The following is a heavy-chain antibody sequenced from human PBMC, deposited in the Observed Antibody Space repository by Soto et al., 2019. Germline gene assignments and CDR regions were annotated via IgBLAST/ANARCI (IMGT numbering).Heavy chain of an antibody. CDR1: GFTFSNAW. V-gene: IGHV3-15*01. CDR2: IKSKTDGGTK. CDR3: TTDAYYDFRSGYRENWFDP. D-gene: IGHD3-3*01. Sequence: EVQLVESGGGLVKPGGSLRLSCAASGFTFSNAWMSWVRQAPGKGLEWVGRIKSKTDGGTKDYAAPVKGRFTNSRDDSKNTLYLQMNSLKTEDTAVYYCTTDAYYDFRSGYRENWFDPWGQGTLVTVSS. J-gene: IGHJ5*02.